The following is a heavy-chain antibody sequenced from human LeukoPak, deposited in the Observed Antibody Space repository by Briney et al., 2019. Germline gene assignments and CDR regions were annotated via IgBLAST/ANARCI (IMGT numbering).Heavy chain of an antibody. V-gene: IGHV3-7*03. J-gene: IGHJ5*02. D-gene: IGHD1-1*01. CDR2: IQQNGLEK. CDR1: GFTFRDFW. Sequence: GGCLRLSCAASGFTFRDFWVSWVRQAPGKGLEWVANIQQNGLEKYSVEGRFTIPGDNVNSLLYLRINSLRADDTVMYYCARDRDGKDLWGQGTLVTVSS. CDR3: ARDRDGKDL.